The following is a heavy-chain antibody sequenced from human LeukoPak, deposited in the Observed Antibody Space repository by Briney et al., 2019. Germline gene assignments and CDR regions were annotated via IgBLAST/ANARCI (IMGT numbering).Heavy chain of an antibody. Sequence: GGSLRLSCAASGFTFSSYEMNWVRQGPGKGPEWVSYISSSGDTVFYGYSLNGRFTISRDNAKNSLYLQINNRRAEDTSVYYCARDGSFTSGSFFDSWDQGTMVTVSS. CDR3: ARDGSFTSGSFFDS. D-gene: IGHD1-26*01. V-gene: IGHV3-48*03. CDR1: GFTFSSYE. CDR2: ISSSGDTV. J-gene: IGHJ4*02.